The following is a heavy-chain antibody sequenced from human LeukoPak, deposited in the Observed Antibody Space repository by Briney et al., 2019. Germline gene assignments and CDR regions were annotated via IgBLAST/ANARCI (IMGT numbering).Heavy chain of an antibody. J-gene: IGHJ5*02. V-gene: IGHV4-61*02. CDR3: ARGIRGVMGKWFDP. D-gene: IGHD3-10*01. Sequence: PSETLSLTCTVSGGSISSGSYYWSWIRQPAGKGLEWIGRMYTSGSTNYNPSLRRRVTISVDMSKNQFSLKLSSVTAADTAVYYCARGIRGVMGKWFDPWSQGSRVTVS. CDR2: MYTSGST. CDR1: GGSISSGSYY.